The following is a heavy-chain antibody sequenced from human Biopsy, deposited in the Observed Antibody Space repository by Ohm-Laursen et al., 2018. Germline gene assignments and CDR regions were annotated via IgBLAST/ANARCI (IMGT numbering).Heavy chain of an antibody. J-gene: IGHJ4*02. CDR2: INPGGNST. V-gene: IGHV1-46*01. CDR1: GGTFGSND. Sequence: VSSVKVSCKTSGGTFGSNDISWVRQAPGQGLEWMGIINPGGNSTAYTQNFQGRVTMTWDTSTTTVYMELSSLRSEDTAVYYCALASFDYWGQGTLVTVPS. CDR3: ALASFDY.